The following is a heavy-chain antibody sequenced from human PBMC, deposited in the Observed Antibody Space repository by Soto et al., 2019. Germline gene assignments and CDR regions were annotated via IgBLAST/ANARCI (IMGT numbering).Heavy chain of an antibody. J-gene: IGHJ5*02. D-gene: IGHD3-3*01. V-gene: IGHV1-18*01. Sequence: VASVKVSCKASGYTFTSSGISWVRQAPGQGLEWMGWISTDNGNTNYAQHLQGRVSMTTDTSTSTAYMDLRSLRSDDTAVYYCARGFPLWFDPWGQGTLVTVSS. CDR3: ARGFPLWFDP. CDR2: ISTDNGNT. CDR1: GYTFTSSG.